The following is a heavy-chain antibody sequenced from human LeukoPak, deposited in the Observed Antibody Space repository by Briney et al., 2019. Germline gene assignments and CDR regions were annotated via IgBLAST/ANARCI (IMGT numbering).Heavy chain of an antibody. CDR1: GFNFSSYL. CDR2: VSGGGTDT. Sequence: GGSLRLSCRGSGFNFSSYLMTWVRQVPGKGLEWISSVSGGGTDTHYADSVKGRFISSRDDSKSTIYLDLNGLRVEDTAMYYCVRDQWFDGYDLWGQGTLANVSS. V-gene: IGHV3-23*01. D-gene: IGHD2-2*03. J-gene: IGHJ5*02. CDR3: VRDQWFDGYDL.